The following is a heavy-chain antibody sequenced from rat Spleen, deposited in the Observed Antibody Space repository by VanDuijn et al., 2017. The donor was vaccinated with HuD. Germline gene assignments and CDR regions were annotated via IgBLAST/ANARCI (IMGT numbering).Heavy chain of an antibody. CDR1: GFTFSDYN. V-gene: IGHV5-7*01. CDR3: ARTGGPYYWYFDF. CDR2: ISYDGSST. J-gene: IGHJ1*01. D-gene: IGHD1-11*01. Sequence: EVQLVESGGGLVQPGRSLKLSCAASGFTFSDYNMAWVRQAPKKGLEWVATISYDGSSTYYRDSVKGRFTISRDNAKSTLYLQIDSLRSEDTATYYCARTGGPYYWYFDFWGPGTMVTVSS.